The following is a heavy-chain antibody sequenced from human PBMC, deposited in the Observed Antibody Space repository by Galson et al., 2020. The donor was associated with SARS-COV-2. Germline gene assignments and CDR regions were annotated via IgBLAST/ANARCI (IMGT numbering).Heavy chain of an antibody. Sequence: GGSLRLSCVASGFAFSTYGMHWVRQAPGKGLELVAVIGYDGSNKYYADSVKGRFTISRDSSKSTLYLQMNSLRVEDTSVYYCARDGKNVAYYYYYYGMDVWGQGTTVTVSS. J-gene: IGHJ6*02. CDR2: IGYDGSNK. V-gene: IGHV3-33*01. D-gene: IGHD3-16*01. CDR3: ARDGKNVAYYYYYYGMDV. CDR1: GFAFSTYG.